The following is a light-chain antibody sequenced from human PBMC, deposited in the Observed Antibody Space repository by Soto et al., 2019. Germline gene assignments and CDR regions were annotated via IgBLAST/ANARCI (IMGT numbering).Light chain of an antibody. CDR3: QQYYSIPPMST. Sequence: DIVMTQSPDSLAVSLGERATINCKSSQNILYSSNNKNYLAWYQQKPGQPPKLLIYWASTRESGVPDRFSGSGSGTDFTLTISNLQAEDVAVYYCQQYYSIPPMSTFGQGTKLEIK. CDR2: WAS. V-gene: IGKV4-1*01. CDR1: QNILYSSNNKNY. J-gene: IGKJ2*01.